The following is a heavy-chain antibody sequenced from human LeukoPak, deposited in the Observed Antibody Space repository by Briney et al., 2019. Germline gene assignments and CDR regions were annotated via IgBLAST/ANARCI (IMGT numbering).Heavy chain of an antibody. V-gene: IGHV3-48*03. D-gene: IGHD6-13*01. Sequence: GGSLRLSCAASGFTFSSYEMNWVRQAPGKGLEWVSYISSSGSTIYYADSVKGRFTISRDNAKNSLYLQMNSLRAEDTAVYYCAEDLRYSSSWQCPDYWGQGTLVTVSS. CDR2: ISSSGSTI. CDR1: GFTFSSYE. J-gene: IGHJ4*02. CDR3: AEDLRYSSSWQCPDY.